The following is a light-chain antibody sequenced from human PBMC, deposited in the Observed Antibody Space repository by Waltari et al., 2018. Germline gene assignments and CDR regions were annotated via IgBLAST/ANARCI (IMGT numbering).Light chain of an antibody. J-gene: IGLJ3*02. CDR3: AARDDSLNVWV. CDR1: PSNIGNIP. Sequence: QSVLTQPPSVSGTPGQRVTISCSGSPSNIGNIPVNWYQQFPGTAPKVLIYDDNQRPWGVPDRFSVSKSGPSASLVISGLQSDDEADYYCAARDDSLNVWVFGGGTKVTVL. V-gene: IGLV1-44*01. CDR2: DDN.